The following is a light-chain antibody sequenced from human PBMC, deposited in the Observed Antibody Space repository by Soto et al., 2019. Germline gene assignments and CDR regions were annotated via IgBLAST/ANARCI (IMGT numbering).Light chain of an antibody. Sequence: QSALTQPGSVSGSPGQSVTISCTGTSSDVGGYNYVSWYQQHPGKAPKLMIYEVSKRPSGVPDRFSGSKSGNTASLTISGLQAEDEADYYCCSFAGSYTPVVFGGGTKLTVL. CDR1: SSDVGGYNY. CDR3: CSFAGSYTPVV. CDR2: EVS. J-gene: IGLJ2*01. V-gene: IGLV2-11*01.